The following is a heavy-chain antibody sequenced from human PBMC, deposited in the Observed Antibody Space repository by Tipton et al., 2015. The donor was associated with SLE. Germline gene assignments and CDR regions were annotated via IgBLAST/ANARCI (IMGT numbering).Heavy chain of an antibody. CDR1: GGSISSSTYY. Sequence: TLSLTCTVSGGSISSSTYYWGWIRQPPGKGLEWIGSIYYSGSPYYNPSLKSRVTMSVDTSRNQFSLKLNSVTAADTAVYYCAREGGARGAFDIWGQGTMVTVSS. V-gene: IGHV4-39*07. CDR3: AREGGARGAFDI. J-gene: IGHJ3*02. D-gene: IGHD6-6*01. CDR2: IYYSGSP.